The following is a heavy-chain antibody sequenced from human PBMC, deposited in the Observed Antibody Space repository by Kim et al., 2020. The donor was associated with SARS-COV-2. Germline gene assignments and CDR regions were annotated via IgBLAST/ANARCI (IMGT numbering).Heavy chain of an antibody. CDR3: ARGVGASYTDY. D-gene: IGHD2-2*02. CDR2: T. V-gene: IGHV1-2*02. Sequence: TNYAQKFQGRVTMTRDTSISTAYMELSRLRSDDTAVYSCARGVGASYTDYWGQGTLVTVSS. J-gene: IGHJ4*02.